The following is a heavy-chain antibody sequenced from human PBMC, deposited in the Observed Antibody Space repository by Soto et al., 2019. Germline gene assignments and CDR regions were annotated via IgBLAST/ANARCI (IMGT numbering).Heavy chain of an antibody. CDR2: IWYDGSNK. Sequence: GGSLRLSCAASGFTFSTYAMHWVRQAPGKGLEWVAVIWYDGSNKYYADSVKGRFAISRDNSKNTLYLQMNSLRAEDTAVYYCARVKVSGYDYNYYGMDVWGQGTTVTVSS. D-gene: IGHD5-12*01. V-gene: IGHV3-33*01. CDR3: ARVKVSGYDYNYYGMDV. J-gene: IGHJ6*02. CDR1: GFTFSTYA.